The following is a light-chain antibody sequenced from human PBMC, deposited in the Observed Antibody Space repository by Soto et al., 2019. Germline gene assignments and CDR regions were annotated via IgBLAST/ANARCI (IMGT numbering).Light chain of an antibody. V-gene: IGKV3-20*01. CDR2: GAS. J-gene: IGKJ1*01. CDR3: QQYGSSRT. Sequence: ESVLTQSPDALSLTPGERATLSCRASQSVSSSYLAWYQQKPGQAPRLLIYGASSRATGIPDRFSGSGSGTDFTLTISRLEPEDFAVYYCQQYGSSRTFGQGTKADIK. CDR1: QSVSSSY.